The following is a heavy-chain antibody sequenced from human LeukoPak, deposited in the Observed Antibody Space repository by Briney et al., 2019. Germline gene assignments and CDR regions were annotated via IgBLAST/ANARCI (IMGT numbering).Heavy chain of an antibody. CDR2: ISYDGSNK. CDR1: GFTFSSYG. J-gene: IGHJ4*02. V-gene: IGHV3-30*18. Sequence: GGSLRLSCAASGFTFSSYGMHWVRQAPGKGLEWVAVISYDGSNKYYADSVRGRFTISRDNSKNTLYLQMNSLRAEDTAVYYCAKDLELADTAMDYWGQGTLVTVSS. CDR3: AKDLELADTAMDY. D-gene: IGHD5-18*01.